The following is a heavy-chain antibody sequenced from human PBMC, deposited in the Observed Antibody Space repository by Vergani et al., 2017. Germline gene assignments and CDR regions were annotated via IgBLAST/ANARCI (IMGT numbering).Heavy chain of an antibody. D-gene: IGHD1-1*01. Sequence: QVHLVESGGGVVQPGRSLRLSCVVSGFTSSYYGMHWVRQAPGKGLEWVAVISYDRTQKYYADSVKGRFTISRDNSKITLYLQMNSLRTEDTAVYYCATKSCCTPGCQIGYFREWGQGTLVTVSS. CDR1: GFTSSYYG. CDR3: ATKSCCTPGCQIGYFRE. J-gene: IGHJ1*01. V-gene: IGHV3-30*03. CDR2: ISYDRTQK.